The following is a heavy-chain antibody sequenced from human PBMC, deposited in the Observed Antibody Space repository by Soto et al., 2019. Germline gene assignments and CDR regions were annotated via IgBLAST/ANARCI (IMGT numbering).Heavy chain of an antibody. D-gene: IGHD2-15*01. CDR3: ASFLIIIVVFDLFFF. J-gene: IGHJ3*01. CDR1: GFTFSSYW. V-gene: IGHV3-7*05. Sequence: PGGSLRLSCAASGFTFSSYWMSWVRQAPGKGLEWVANIKQDGSEKYYVDSVKGRFTISRDNAKNSLYLQMNSLRAEDTAVYYYASFLIIIVVFDLFFFWAQGTMVPVSS. CDR2: IKQDGSEK.